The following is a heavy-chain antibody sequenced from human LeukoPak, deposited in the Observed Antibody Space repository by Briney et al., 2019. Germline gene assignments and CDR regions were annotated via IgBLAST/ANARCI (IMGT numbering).Heavy chain of an antibody. D-gene: IGHD6-25*01. CDR2: ISVYNGNT. Sequence: ASVKVSCKASGYTFRTYGINWVRQAPGQGLEWMGWISVYNGNTDYAQKFQGRVTMTTDTSTSTAYMGLRTLRFDDTAVYYCARDREAARPGWFDPWGQGTLVTVSS. CDR1: GYTFRTYG. J-gene: IGHJ5*02. V-gene: IGHV1-18*01. CDR3: ARDREAARPGWFDP.